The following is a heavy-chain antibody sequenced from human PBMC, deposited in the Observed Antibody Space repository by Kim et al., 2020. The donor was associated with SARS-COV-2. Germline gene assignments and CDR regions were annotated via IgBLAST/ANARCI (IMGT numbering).Heavy chain of an antibody. J-gene: IGHJ4*02. CDR2: ISWNSGSI. V-gene: IGHV3-9*01. D-gene: IGHD3-10*01. CDR3: AKDGFMVRGVIE. Sequence: GGSLRLSCAASGFTFDDYAMHWVRQAPGKGLEWVSGISWNSGSIGYADSVKGRFTISRDNAKNSLYLQMNSLRAEDTALYYCAKDGFMVRGVIEWGQGTLVTVSS. CDR1: GFTFDDYA.